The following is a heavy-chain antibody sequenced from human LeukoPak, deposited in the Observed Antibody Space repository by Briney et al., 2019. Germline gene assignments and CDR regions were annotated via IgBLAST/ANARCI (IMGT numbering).Heavy chain of an antibody. CDR2: ISYDGSNK. CDR3: AKDPMTTVTTGEY. J-gene: IGHJ4*02. CDR1: GFTFSSYG. D-gene: IGHD4-17*01. V-gene: IGHV3-30*18. Sequence: PGGSLRLSCAASGFTFSSYGMHWVRQAPGKGLEWVAVISYDGSNKYYADSVKGRFTISRDNSKSTLYLQMNSLRAEDTAVYYCAKDPMTTVTTGEYWGQGTLVTVSS.